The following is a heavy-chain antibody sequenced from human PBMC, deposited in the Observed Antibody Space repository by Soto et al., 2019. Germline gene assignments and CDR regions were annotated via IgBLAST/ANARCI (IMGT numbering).Heavy chain of an antibody. D-gene: IGHD3-3*01. CDR3: ARGGVSTRTFDY. Sequence: GESLKISCKGSGYNFAGYWIAWVRQMPGKGLELMGIIYPSDSDTRYRPSFQGQVTISADKSISSAYLQWSSLRASDTAMYYCARGGVSTRTFDYWGQGTPVTVAS. CDR2: IYPSDSDT. CDR1: GYNFAGYW. J-gene: IGHJ4*02. V-gene: IGHV5-51*01.